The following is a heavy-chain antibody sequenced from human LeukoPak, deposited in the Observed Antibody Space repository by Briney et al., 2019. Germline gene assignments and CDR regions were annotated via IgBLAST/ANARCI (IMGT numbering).Heavy chain of an antibody. D-gene: IGHD4-17*01. V-gene: IGHV3-23*01. CDR3: AKGSRWYGDLYYFDY. J-gene: IGHJ4*02. Sequence: GGSLRLSCAASGFTFSSHAMNWVRQAPVKGLEWVSSINGGGTSTFYADSVKGRFTISRDNSKNTLYLQMNSLRAEDTAVYYCAKGSRWYGDLYYFDYWGQGTLVTVSS. CDR1: GFTFSSHA. CDR2: INGGGTST.